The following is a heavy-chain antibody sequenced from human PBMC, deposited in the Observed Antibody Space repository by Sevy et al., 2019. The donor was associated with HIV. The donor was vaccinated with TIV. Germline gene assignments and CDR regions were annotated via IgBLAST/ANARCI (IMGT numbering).Heavy chain of an antibody. V-gene: IGHV3-49*04. CDR3: TRGSGSQSIFDY. J-gene: IGHJ4*02. D-gene: IGHD1-26*01. CDR1: GFIFGDYG. CDR2: FKSKIHGGTT. Sequence: GGSLRLSCTASGFIFGDYGMSWVRQAPGKGLEWIAFFKSKIHGGTTENAASVKGRFTISSDDSKNIVYLQMSNLKTEATAVYYCTRGSGSQSIFDYWGQGTLVTVSS.